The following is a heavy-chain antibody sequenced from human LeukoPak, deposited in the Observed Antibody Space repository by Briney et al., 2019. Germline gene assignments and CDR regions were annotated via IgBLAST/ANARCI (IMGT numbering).Heavy chain of an antibody. CDR3: ARGRGYSYGSPLDY. CDR1: RGSISSLY. V-gene: IGHV4-59*11. D-gene: IGHD5-18*01. CDR2: IYYTGST. J-gene: IGHJ4*02. Sequence: PSVTLSLTCTVSRGSISSLYWSWITQPPGKGLEWIGNIYYTGSTNYNPSLKSRVTISVDTSKNQFSLKLSSVTAADTAVYYCARGRGYSYGSPLDYWGQGSLVTVSS.